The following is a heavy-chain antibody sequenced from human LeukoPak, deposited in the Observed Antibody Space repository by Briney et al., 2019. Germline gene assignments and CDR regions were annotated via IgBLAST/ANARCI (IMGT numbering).Heavy chain of an antibody. CDR1: GFTFSSYS. J-gene: IGHJ4*02. V-gene: IGHV3-48*04. Sequence: GGSLRLSCAASGFTFSSYSMNWVRQAPGKGLEWVSYISSSGSTIYYADSVKGRFTISRDNAKNSLYLQMNSLRAEDTAVYYCARETVSTLTGPNFDYWGQGTLVTVSS. D-gene: IGHD4-11*01. CDR3: ARETVSTLTGPNFDY. CDR2: ISSSGSTI.